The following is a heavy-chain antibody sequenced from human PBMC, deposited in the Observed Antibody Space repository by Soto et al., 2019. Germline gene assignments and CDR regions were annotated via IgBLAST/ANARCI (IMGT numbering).Heavy chain of an antibody. J-gene: IGHJ5*02. CDR2: INHSGST. Sequence: SEILSLTCAVYGGSFSGYYWSWIRQPPGKGLEWIGEINHSGSTNYNPSLKSRVTISVDTSKNQFSLKLSSVTAADTAVYYCARDWNDAPQTWEFDPWGQGTLVTVSS. CDR1: GGSFSGYY. D-gene: IGHD1-1*01. V-gene: IGHV4-34*01. CDR3: ARDWNDAPQTWEFDP.